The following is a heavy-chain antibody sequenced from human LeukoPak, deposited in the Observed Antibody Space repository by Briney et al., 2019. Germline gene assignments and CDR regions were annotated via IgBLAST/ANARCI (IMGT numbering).Heavy chain of an antibody. D-gene: IGHD2-8*01. CDR3: VRNGGD. V-gene: IGHV3-30*04. J-gene: IGHJ4*02. Sequence: GRSLRLSCAASGFTFSTYAMHWVRQAPGKGLEWVAVISYDGSSKYYADSVKGRFTISRDNSKNTLHLQMNSLRDEDTAVFYCVRNGGDWGQGTLVTVSS. CDR1: GFTFSTYA. CDR2: ISYDGSSK.